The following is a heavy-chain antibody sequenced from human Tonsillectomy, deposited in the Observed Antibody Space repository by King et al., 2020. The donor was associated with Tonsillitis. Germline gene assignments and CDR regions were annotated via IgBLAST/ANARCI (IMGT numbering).Heavy chain of an antibody. CDR1: GFTFSNAW. Sequence: VQLVESGGGLVKPGGSLRLSCAGSGFTFSNAWMNWVRQAPGKGLEWVGRIKSKPDGETIDYAAPVKGRFIVSRDDSSNMAYLQMNSLRTDDTALYYCSKGLFLDYWGQGTLVTVSS. J-gene: IGHJ4*02. CDR3: SKGLFLDY. V-gene: IGHV3-15*01. CDR2: IKSKPDGETI.